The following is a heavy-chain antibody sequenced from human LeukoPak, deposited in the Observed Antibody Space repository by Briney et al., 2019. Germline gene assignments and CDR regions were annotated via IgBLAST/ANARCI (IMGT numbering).Heavy chain of an antibody. D-gene: IGHD3-10*01. CDR3: ARSYYYGSGSYDYYYGMDV. CDR1: GFTFSDYY. CDR2: INSSGSTI. V-gene: IGHV3-11*01. Sequence: GGSLRLSCAASGFTFSDYYMSWIRQAPGKGLEWVAYINSSGSTIYYADSVKGRFTISRDNAKNSLYLQMNSLRAEDTAVYYCARSYYYGSGSYDYYYGMDVWGQGTTVTVSS. J-gene: IGHJ6*02.